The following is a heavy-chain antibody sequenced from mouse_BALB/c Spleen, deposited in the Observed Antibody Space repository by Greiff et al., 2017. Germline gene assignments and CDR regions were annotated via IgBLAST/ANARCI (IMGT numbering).Heavy chain of an antibody. D-gene: IGHD2-1*01. CDR2: IYPGDGDT. V-gene: IGHV1-80*01. J-gene: IGHJ1*01. CDR3: ARSLYGNYEYFDV. CDR1: GYAFSSYW. Sequence: VQLQESGAELVRPGSSVKISCKASGYAFSSYWMNWVKQRPGQGLEWIGQIYPGDGDTNYNGKFKGKATLTADKSSSTAYMQLSSLTSEDSAVYFCARSLYGNYEYFDVWGAGTTVTVSS.